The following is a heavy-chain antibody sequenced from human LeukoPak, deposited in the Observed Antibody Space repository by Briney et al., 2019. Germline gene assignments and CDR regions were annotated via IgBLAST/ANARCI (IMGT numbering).Heavy chain of an antibody. D-gene: IGHD3-16*01. CDR3: TRGGGGGPFDY. V-gene: IGHV4-59*01. CDR2: VYYSGST. J-gene: IGHJ4*02. CDR1: GSSISSYF. Sequence: SETLSLTCTVSGSSISSYFWSWIRQPPGKGLEWIGYVYYSGSTNYNPSLKSRVTISVDTSKNQFSLKLSSVTAADTAVYYCTRGGGGGPFDYWGQGTLVTVSS.